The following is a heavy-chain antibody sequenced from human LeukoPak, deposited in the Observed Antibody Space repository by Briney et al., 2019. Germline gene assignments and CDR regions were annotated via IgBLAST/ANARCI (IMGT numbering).Heavy chain of an antibody. CDR1: GFTFSSYS. Sequence: PGGSLRLSCAASGFTFSSYSMNWVRQAPGKGLEWVSAISGSGGSTYYADSVKGRFTISRDNSKNTLYLQMNSLRAEDTAVYYCAKWKIVVVTATSFDYWGQGTLVTVSS. D-gene: IGHD2-21*02. CDR3: AKWKIVVVTATSFDY. J-gene: IGHJ4*02. V-gene: IGHV3-23*01. CDR2: ISGSGGST.